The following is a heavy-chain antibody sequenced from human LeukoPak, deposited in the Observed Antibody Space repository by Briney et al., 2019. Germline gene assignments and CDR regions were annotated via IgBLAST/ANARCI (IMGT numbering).Heavy chain of an antibody. Sequence: ASVKVSCKASGYTFTSYGISWVRQAPGQGLEWMGWISAYNGNTNYAQKLQGRVTMTRNTSINTAYMELSSLRSEDTAVYYCARGPERYSDSSGSAYFQHWGQGTLVTASS. J-gene: IGHJ1*01. CDR3: ARGPERYSDSSGSAYFQH. CDR2: ISAYNGNT. D-gene: IGHD3-22*01. V-gene: IGHV1-18*01. CDR1: GYTFTSYG.